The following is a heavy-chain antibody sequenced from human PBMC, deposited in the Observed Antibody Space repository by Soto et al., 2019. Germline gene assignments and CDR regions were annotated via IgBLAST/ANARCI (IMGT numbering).Heavy chain of an antibody. CDR1: GFTFGDYA. J-gene: IGHJ4*02. CDR3: TRSPPRDLWFGELSPFDY. CDR2: IRSKAYGGTT. D-gene: IGHD3-10*01. Sequence: EVQLVESGGGLVKPGRSLRLSCTASGFTFGDYAMSWFRQAPGKGLEWVGFIRSKAYGGTTEYAASVKGRFTISRDDSKSIAYLQMNSLKTEKTAVYYCTRSPPRDLWFGELSPFDYWGQGTLVTVSS. V-gene: IGHV3-49*05.